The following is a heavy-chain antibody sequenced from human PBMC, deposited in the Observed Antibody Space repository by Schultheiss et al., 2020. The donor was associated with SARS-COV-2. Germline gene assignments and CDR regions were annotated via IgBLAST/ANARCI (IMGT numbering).Heavy chain of an antibody. J-gene: IGHJ4*02. CDR2: SSGSGGST. Sequence: GGSLRLSCAASGFTFSSYAMSWVRQAPGKGLEWVSASSGSGGSTYYADSVKGRFTISRDNSKNTLYLQMNSLRAEDTAVYRGLDGYNFDYWGQGTLVTVSS. CDR3: LDGYNFDY. CDR1: GFTFSSYA. D-gene: IGHD5-24*01. V-gene: IGHV3-23*01.